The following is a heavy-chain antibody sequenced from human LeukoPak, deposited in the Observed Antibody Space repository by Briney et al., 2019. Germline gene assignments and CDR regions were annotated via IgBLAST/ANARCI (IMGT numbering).Heavy chain of an antibody. CDR1: GFTFSSYS. V-gene: IGHV3-48*01. CDR3: ARGTGYSGYDY. J-gene: IGHJ4*02. CDR2: ISSSSSTI. D-gene: IGHD5-12*01. Sequence: PAGGSLRLSCAASGFTFSSYSMNWVRQAPGRGLEWVSYISSSSSTIYYADSVKGRFTISRDNAKNSLYLQMNSLRAEDTAVYYCARGTGYSGYDYWGQGTLVTVSS.